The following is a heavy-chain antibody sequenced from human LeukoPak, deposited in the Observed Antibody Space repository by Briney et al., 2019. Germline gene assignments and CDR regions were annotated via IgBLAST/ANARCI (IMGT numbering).Heavy chain of an antibody. CDR3: ERSSSSWAYYFDY. V-gene: IGHV4-34*01. CDR1: GGSFSGYY. CDR2: INHSGST. D-gene: IGHD6-13*01. Sequence: SETLSLACAVYGGSFSGYYWSWIRQPPGKGLEWIGEINHSGSTNYNPSLKSRVTISVDTSKNQFSLKLSSVTAADTAVYYCERSSSSWAYYFDYWGQGTLVTVSS. J-gene: IGHJ4*02.